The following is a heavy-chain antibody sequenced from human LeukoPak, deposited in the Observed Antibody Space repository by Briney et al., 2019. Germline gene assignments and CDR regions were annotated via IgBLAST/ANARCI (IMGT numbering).Heavy chain of an antibody. D-gene: IGHD3-10*01. Sequence: SETLSLTCAVYGGSFSGYYWSWIRQPPGKGLEWIGEINRSGSTNYNPSLKSRVTISVDTSKNQFSLKLSSVTAADTAVYYCATYGSGSYGPFDYWGQGTLVTVSS. CDR3: ATYGSGSYGPFDY. CDR1: GGSFSGYY. J-gene: IGHJ4*02. V-gene: IGHV4-34*01. CDR2: INRSGST.